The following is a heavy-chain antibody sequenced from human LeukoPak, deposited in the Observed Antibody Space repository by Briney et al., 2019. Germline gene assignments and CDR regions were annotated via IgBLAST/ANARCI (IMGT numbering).Heavy chain of an antibody. CDR1: GGSISSGSYY. Sequence: SQTLSLTCTVSGGSISSGSYYWSWIRQPAGKGLEWIGRIYTSGSTNYNPSLKSRVTMSVDTSKNQFSLKLSSVTAADTAVYYCAREVRNWFDPWGQGTLVTVSS. CDR3: AREVRNWFDP. J-gene: IGHJ5*02. V-gene: IGHV4-61*02. CDR2: IYTSGST.